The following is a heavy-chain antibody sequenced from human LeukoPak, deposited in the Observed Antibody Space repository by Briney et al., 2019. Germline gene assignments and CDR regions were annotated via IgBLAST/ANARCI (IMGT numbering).Heavy chain of an antibody. J-gene: IGHJ5*02. CDR2: IKPDGSEK. D-gene: IGHD2-15*01. CDR1: GFTFSNYW. Sequence: GGSLRLSCAASGFTFSNYWMTWFRQTPGKGLEWVGNIKPDGSEKYYVDSVKGRFTISRDNAKNSLYLQMNSLRAEDTAVYYCARDCGGSCYSGFDPWGQGTLVTVSS. V-gene: IGHV3-7*01. CDR3: ARDCGGSCYSGFDP.